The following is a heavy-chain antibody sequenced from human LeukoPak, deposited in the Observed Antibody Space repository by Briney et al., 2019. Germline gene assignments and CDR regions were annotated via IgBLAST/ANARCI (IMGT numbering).Heavy chain of an antibody. CDR2: ISAYNGNT. V-gene: IGHV1-18*01. CDR3: ARMGKGYGSGSYYTYRYGMDV. CDR1: GYTFTSYG. D-gene: IGHD3-10*01. Sequence: ASVKVSCKASGYTFTSYGISWVRQAPGQGLEWMGWISAYNGNTNYAQKLQGRVTMTTDTSTSTAYMELRSLRSDDTAVYYCARMGKGYGSGSYYTYRYGMDVWGQGTTATVSS. J-gene: IGHJ6*02.